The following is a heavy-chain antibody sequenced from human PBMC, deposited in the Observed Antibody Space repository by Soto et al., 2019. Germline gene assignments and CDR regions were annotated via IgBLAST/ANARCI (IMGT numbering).Heavy chain of an antibody. V-gene: IGHV1-3*01. J-gene: IGHJ6*02. CDR3: ATDLPYQLPMMDV. D-gene: IGHD2-2*01. Sequence: VKVSCKASGYTFTSYAMHWVRQAPGQRLEWMGWINAGNGNIKYSQKFQGRITITRDTSASTAYMELSSLRSEDTAVYYCATDLPYQLPMMDVWGQGTTVTVSS. CDR1: GYTFTSYA. CDR2: INAGNGNI.